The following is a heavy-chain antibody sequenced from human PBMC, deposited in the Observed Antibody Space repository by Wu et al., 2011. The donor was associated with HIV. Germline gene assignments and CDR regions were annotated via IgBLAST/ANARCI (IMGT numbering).Heavy chain of an antibody. V-gene: IGHV1-69*15. Sequence: QVQLVQSGAELKKPGSSVRVSCKTSGGSFNNYAINWMRQAPGQVLEWMGRIIPVLNRADYAHNFQGRITIIADEAASTVYMQLNRLKPDDTALYYCAXGVAFNCNLVRQSPGPSEYLQHWARASSS. CDR1: GGSFNNYA. CDR3: AXGVAFNCNLVRQSPGPSEYLQH. J-gene: IGHJ1*01. D-gene: IGHD3-10*01. CDR2: IIPVLNRA.